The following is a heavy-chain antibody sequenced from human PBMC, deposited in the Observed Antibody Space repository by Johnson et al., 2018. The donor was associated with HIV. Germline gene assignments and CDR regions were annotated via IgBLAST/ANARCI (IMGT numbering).Heavy chain of an antibody. V-gene: IGHV3-33*05. CDR1: GFTFSSYG. Sequence: QVQLVESGGGVVQPGRSLRLSCAASGFTFSSYGMHWVRQAPGKGLEWVAVISYDGSDKYYADSVKGRFTISRDNSKNTLYLQMNSLTTEDTAVYYCARGSIIMVRGVIGLDIWGQGTMVTVSS. D-gene: IGHD3-10*01. CDR2: ISYDGSDK. CDR3: ARGSIIMVRGVIGLDI. J-gene: IGHJ3*02.